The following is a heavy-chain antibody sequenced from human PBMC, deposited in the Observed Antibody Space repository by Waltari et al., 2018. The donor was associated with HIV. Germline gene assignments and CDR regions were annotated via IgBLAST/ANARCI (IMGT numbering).Heavy chain of an antibody. V-gene: IGHV3-9*01. Sequence: EVQLVESGGGLVQPGRSLRLSCAASGFTFDDYAMHWVRQAPVKCLEVCSGIRWNSGSRGYADSVKGLFTISRDNAKNSLYLQMNSLRAEETALYDCAKDSSGQRAFFDYGGQGTLVTVSS. CDR2: IRWNSGSR. CDR3: AKDSSGQRAFFDY. J-gene: IGHJ4*02. D-gene: IGHD2-15*01. CDR1: GFTFDDYA.